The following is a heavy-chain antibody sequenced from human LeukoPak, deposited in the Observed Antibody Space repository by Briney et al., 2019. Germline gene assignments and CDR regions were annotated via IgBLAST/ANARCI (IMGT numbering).Heavy chain of an antibody. CDR2: ISWDGAST. J-gene: IGHJ4*02. CDR3: AKGPRMVLGTFEYYFDY. V-gene: IGHV3-43D*03. D-gene: IGHD3-10*01. Sequence: PGGSLRLSCAASGFTFNEYAMHWVRQAPGKGLEWVSVISWDGASTSYADSVKGRFTISRDNSKNSLYLQMNGLRAEDNAFYYCAKGPRMVLGTFEYYFDYWGQGTLVTV. CDR1: GFTFNEYA.